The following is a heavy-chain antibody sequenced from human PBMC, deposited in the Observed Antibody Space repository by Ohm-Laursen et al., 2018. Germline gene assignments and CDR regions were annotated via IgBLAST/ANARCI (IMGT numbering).Heavy chain of an antibody. CDR1: GYSFNSNH. J-gene: IGHJ6*02. V-gene: IGHV1-46*02. CDR3: ARDFEWATDV. D-gene: IGHD3-3*01. CDR2: IKSTDDTR. Sequence: AASVKVSCNASGYSFNSNHMQWLRQAPGQGLEWMGIIKSTDDTRTYAQKFQGRVTMTKDRSTSTVYMELSSLRSDDTAVYYCARDFEWATDVWGQGTLVTVSS.